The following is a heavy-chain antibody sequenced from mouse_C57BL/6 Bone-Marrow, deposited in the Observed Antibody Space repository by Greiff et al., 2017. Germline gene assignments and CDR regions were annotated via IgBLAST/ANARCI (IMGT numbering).Heavy chain of an antibody. CDR1: GYTFTSYW. CDR2: INPSNGGT. J-gene: IGHJ4*01. Sequence: QVQLQQPGTELVKPGASVKLSCKASGYTFTSYWMHWVKQRPGQGLEWIGNINPSNGGTNYNEKLKGKATLTVDKSSSTAYMQLSSRTSEDSAVYYCASPSYYGAMDYWGQGTSVTVSS. V-gene: IGHV1-53*01. D-gene: IGHD1-1*01. CDR3: ASPSYYGAMDY.